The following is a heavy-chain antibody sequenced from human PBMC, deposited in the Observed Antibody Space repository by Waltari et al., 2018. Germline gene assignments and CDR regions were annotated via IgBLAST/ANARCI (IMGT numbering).Heavy chain of an antibody. J-gene: IGHJ3*02. Sequence: QVQLQESGPGLVKPSETLSLTCTVSGGSISSYYWSWIRPPAGKGLEWIGRIYPSGSTNSNPARKSRVTMAVDTSKNQFSLKLSAVTAADTAVYYCARLRLEDAFDIWGQGTMVTVSS. V-gene: IGHV4-4*07. CDR1: GGSISSYY. CDR2: IYPSGST. D-gene: IGHD3-3*01. CDR3: ARLRLEDAFDI.